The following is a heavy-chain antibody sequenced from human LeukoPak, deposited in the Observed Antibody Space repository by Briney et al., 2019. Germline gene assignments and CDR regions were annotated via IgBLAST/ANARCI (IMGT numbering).Heavy chain of an antibody. D-gene: IGHD4-17*01. CDR2: ISAYNGNT. CDR1: GYTFTSYG. J-gene: IGHJ4*02. Sequence: GASVKVSCKASGYTFTSYGISWVRQAPGQGLEWMGWISAYNGNTNYAQKLQGRVTMTTDTSTSTAYMELRSLRSDDTAVYYCAREMNDYGDHYLDYWGQGTLVTVSS. CDR3: AREMNDYGDHYLDY. V-gene: IGHV1-18*01.